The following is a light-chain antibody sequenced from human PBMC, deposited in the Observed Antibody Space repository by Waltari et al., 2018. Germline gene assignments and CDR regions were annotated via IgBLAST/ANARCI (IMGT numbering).Light chain of an antibody. CDR3: QQYYSTMYT. CDR2: WAS. Sequence: DIVMTQSPDSLGVSLGERATINCKSSQNLLYSSDNKNYLAWYQQKPGQPPKLLISWASTRESGVPDRFSGSGSGTDFTLTISSLQAKDVAVYYCQQYYSTMYTFGQGTKLEIK. J-gene: IGKJ2*01. CDR1: QNLLYSSDNKNY. V-gene: IGKV4-1*01.